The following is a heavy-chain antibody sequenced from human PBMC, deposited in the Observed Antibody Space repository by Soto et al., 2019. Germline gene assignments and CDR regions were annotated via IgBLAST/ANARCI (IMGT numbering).Heavy chain of an antibody. V-gene: IGHV3-23*01. CDR2: ISGSGGST. CDR1: GFTFSSYA. Sequence: PGGSLRLSCAASGFTFSSYAMSWVRQAPGKGLEWVSAISGSGGSTYYADSVKGRFTISRDNSKNTLYLRMNSLRAEDTAVYYCAKDTAGYYDILTGPVGGVDYWGQGALVTVSS. CDR3: AKDTAGYYDILTGPVGGVDY. J-gene: IGHJ4*02. D-gene: IGHD3-9*01.